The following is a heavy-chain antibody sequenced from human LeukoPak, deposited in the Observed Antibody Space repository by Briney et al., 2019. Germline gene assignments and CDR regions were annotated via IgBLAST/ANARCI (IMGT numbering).Heavy chain of an antibody. CDR3: AKDSSFGELLGYFDY. D-gene: IGHD3-10*01. Sequence: PGGSLRLSCAASGFTFDDYAMHWVRQAPGKGLEWVSLISWDGGSTYYADSVKGRFAISRDNSKNSLYLQMNSLRAEDTALYYCAKDSSFGELLGYFDYWGQGTLVTVS. J-gene: IGHJ4*02. CDR1: GFTFDDYA. CDR2: ISWDGGST. V-gene: IGHV3-43D*03.